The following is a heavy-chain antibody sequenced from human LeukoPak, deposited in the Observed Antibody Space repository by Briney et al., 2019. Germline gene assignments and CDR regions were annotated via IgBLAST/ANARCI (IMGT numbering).Heavy chain of an antibody. D-gene: IGHD2-15*01. CDR1: GFTFSSYE. V-gene: IGHV3-48*03. Sequence: GGSLRLSCAASGFTFSSYEMNWVRQAPGKGLEWVSYISSSGSPIYYADSVKGRFTISRDNAKNSLYLQMNSLRAEDTAVYYCATKYCSGGSCYHYWYFDLWGRGTLVTVSS. CDR3: ATKYCSGGSCYHYWYFDL. CDR2: ISSSGSPI. J-gene: IGHJ2*01.